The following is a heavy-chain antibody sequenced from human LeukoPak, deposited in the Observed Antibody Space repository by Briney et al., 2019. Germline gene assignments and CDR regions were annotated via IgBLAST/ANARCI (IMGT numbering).Heavy chain of an antibody. J-gene: IGHJ4*02. Sequence: SETLSLTCAVYGGSFSGYYWSWIRQPPGKGLEWIGEINHSGSTNYNPSPKSRVTISVDTSKNQFSLKLSSVTAADAAVYYCARGRVEMATIAYFDYWGQGTLVTVSS. CDR2: INHSGST. D-gene: IGHD5-24*01. V-gene: IGHV4-34*01. CDR1: GGSFSGYY. CDR3: ARGRVEMATIAYFDY.